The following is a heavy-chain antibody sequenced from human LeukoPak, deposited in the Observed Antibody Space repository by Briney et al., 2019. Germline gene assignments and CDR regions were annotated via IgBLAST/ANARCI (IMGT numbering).Heavy chain of an antibody. CDR3: ASDYDTIFGVILPFAY. J-gene: IGHJ4*02. D-gene: IGHD3-3*01. Sequence: GASVKVSCKASGYSFTGYYLHWVRQAPGQGLEWMGWINPDSGGTKYAQKFQGRVSMTRDTSINTAYVELNRLRPYDTAVYFCASDYDTIFGVILPFAYWGQGTLVTVSS. V-gene: IGHV1-2*02. CDR1: GYSFTGYY. CDR2: INPDSGGT.